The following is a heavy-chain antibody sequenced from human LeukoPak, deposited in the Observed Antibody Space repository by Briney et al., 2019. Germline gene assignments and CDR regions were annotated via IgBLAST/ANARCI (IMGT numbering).Heavy chain of an antibody. CDR2: IKGTGLTT. CDR1: GFTFSDYY. Sequence: GGSLRLSCAASGFTFSDYYMSWIRQAPGKGLEWVSTIKGTGLTTYYADSVKGRFTISRDNAKNSLFLQMSSLRADDTAIYYCVRGPRYYDDSGFHYGVFDIWGQGTVVTVSS. J-gene: IGHJ3*02. D-gene: IGHD3-22*01. CDR3: VRGPRYYDDSGFHYGVFDI. V-gene: IGHV3-11*04.